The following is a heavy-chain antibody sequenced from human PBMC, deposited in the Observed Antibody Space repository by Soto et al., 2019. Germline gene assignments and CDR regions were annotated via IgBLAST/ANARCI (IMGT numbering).Heavy chain of an antibody. CDR2: IYYSGST. J-gene: IGHJ6*02. CDR1: GGSISSYY. Sequence: SETLSLTCTVSGGSISSYYWSWIRQPPGKGLEWIGYIYYSGSTNYNPSLKSRVTISVDTSKNQFSLKLSSVTAADTAVYYCASEGYSSGYYYYYRMAVWGQGTTVTVS. CDR3: ASEGYSSGYYYYYRMAV. V-gene: IGHV4-59*01. D-gene: IGHD3-22*01.